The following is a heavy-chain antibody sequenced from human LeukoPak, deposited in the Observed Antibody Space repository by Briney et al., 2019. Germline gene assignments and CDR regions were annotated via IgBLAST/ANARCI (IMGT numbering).Heavy chain of an antibody. J-gene: IGHJ5*02. Sequence: GGSLRLSCAASGFTFSSYGMHWVRQAPGKGLEWVAFIRYDGSNKYYADSVKGRFTISRDNSKNTLYLQMNSLRAEDTAVYYCAKDGRATMVRVPSWFDPWGQGTLVTVSS. D-gene: IGHD3-10*01. CDR3: AKDGRATMVRVPSWFDP. V-gene: IGHV3-30*02. CDR1: GFTFSSYG. CDR2: IRYDGSNK.